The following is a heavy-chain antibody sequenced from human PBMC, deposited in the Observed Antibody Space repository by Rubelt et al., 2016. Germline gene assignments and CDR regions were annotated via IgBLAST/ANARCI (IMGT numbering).Heavy chain of an antibody. CDR3: ARGLMLLGGWFDP. Sequence: QLQLQESGPGLVKPSETLSLTCTVSGGSISSSSYYWGWIRQPPGKGLEWIGSIYYSGSTYYNPSFKSRGTISVVTSKSQFSVKLSSLTAADTAVYYCARGLMLLGGWFDPWGQGTLVTVSS. CDR2: IYYSGST. J-gene: IGHJ5*02. V-gene: IGHV4-39*07. D-gene: IGHD3-16*01. CDR1: GGSISSSSYY.